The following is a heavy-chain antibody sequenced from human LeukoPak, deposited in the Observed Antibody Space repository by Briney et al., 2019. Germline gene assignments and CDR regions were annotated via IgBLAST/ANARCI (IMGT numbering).Heavy chain of an antibody. V-gene: IGHV1-58*02. D-gene: IGHD4-17*01. CDR3: AACSRPSPTVNPFDY. CDR2: IVVGSGNT. J-gene: IGHJ4*02. Sequence: GTSVKVSCKASGFTFTSSAMQWVRQARGQRLEWIGWIVVGSGNTNYAQKFQERVTITRDMSTSTAYMELSSLRSEDTAVYYCAACSRPSPTVNPFDYWGQGTLVTVSS. CDR1: GFTFTSSA.